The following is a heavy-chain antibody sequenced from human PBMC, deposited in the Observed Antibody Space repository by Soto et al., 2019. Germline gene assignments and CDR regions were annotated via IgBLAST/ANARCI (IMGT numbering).Heavy chain of an antibody. J-gene: IGHJ4*02. CDR2: ISSSSSYI. V-gene: IGHV3-21*01. Sequence: EVQLVESGGGLVKPGGSLRLSCAASGFTFSSYSMNWVRQAPGKGLEWVSSISSSSSYIYYADSVKGRFTISRDNAKNSLYLQMNSLRAEDTAVYYCAREERDTARGRGGGVDYWGQGTLVTVSS. D-gene: IGHD5-18*01. CDR3: AREERDTARGRGGGVDY. CDR1: GFTFSSYS.